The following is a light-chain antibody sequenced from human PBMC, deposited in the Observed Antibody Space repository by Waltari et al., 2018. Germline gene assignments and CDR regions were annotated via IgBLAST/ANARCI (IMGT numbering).Light chain of an antibody. V-gene: IGKV1D-12*01. CDR2: EAF. Sequence: DIPMTQSPSFVSASIGDTVTITCRAGPGPTYWLSWYQHKSGQAPKLLIYEAFTLHSGVPSRFSGGGSGPDFTLTITNLQPEDFATYYCQQANNWAFGQGTKVEI. J-gene: IGKJ1*01. CDR3: QQANNWA. CDR1: PGPTYW.